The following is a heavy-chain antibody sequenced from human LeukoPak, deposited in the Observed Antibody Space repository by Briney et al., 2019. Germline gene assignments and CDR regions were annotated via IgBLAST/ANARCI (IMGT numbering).Heavy chain of an antibody. Sequence: SETLSLTCTVSGGSIGSYYWNWIRQPPGKGLEWIGYVSYSGSTNYNPSLKSRVTMSVDKSKNQFSLKLSSVTAADTAVYFCARATSGYYFDFWDQGALVTVSS. J-gene: IGHJ4*02. V-gene: IGHV4-59*01. D-gene: IGHD3-22*01. CDR1: GGSIGSYY. CDR3: ARATSGYYFDF. CDR2: VSYSGST.